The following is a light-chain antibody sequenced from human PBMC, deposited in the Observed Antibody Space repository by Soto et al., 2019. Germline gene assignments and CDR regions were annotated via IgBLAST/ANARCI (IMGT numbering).Light chain of an antibody. V-gene: IGKV3-15*01. CDR1: QSVSIN. Sequence: ETVMTQSPATLSVSPGEGATLSCRASQSVSINLAWYQQKPGQAPRLLIYDASTRATGIPARFSGSGSGTELTLTISSLQSEDFAVYYCQQYNNWPPITFGQGTRLEIK. CDR3: QQYNNWPPIT. J-gene: IGKJ5*01. CDR2: DAS.